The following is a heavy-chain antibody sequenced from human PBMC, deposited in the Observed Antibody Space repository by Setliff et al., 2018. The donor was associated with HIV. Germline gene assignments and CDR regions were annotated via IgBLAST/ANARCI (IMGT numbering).Heavy chain of an antibody. J-gene: IGHJ3*02. CDR3: ARYVAYDEDDFDI. Sequence: PLETLSLTCAVYGGSFSNYYWSWIRQPPGKGLEWIGEINYSGSTKYNPSLKSRVTMSVDTSKNQFSLKLNSVTAADTAVYYCARYVAYDEDDFDIWGQGTMVTVSS. D-gene: IGHD3-16*01. CDR2: INYSGST. CDR1: GGSFSNYY. V-gene: IGHV4-34*01.